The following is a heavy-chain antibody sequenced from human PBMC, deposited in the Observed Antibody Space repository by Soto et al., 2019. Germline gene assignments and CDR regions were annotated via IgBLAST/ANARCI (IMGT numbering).Heavy chain of an antibody. CDR1: GGSIRSYY. V-gene: IGHV4-59*01. Sequence: SETMSLTCTVSGGSIRSYYWSWFRQPPGKGLEWIGYIYYSGSTNYNPSLKSRVTISVDTSKNQFSLKLSSVTAADTAVYYCARSRGGSGSYYRWFDPWGQGTLVTVSS. D-gene: IGHD3-10*01. CDR2: IYYSGST. J-gene: IGHJ5*02. CDR3: ARSRGGSGSYYRWFDP.